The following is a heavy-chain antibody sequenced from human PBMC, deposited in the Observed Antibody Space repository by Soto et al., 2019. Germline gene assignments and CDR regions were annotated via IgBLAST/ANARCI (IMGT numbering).Heavy chain of an antibody. D-gene: IGHD4-17*01. CDR1: GFTFSSYA. J-gene: IGHJ1*01. CDR2: ISGSGGST. CDR3: AKVSSYGDYPHYFQH. Sequence: EVQLLESGGGLVQPGGSLRLSCAASGFTFSSYAMSWVRQAPGKGLEWVSAISGSGGSTYYADSVKGRFTISRDNSKNTLYLQMNSLRAEDTVVYYCAKVSSYGDYPHYFQHWGQGTLVTVSS. V-gene: IGHV3-23*01.